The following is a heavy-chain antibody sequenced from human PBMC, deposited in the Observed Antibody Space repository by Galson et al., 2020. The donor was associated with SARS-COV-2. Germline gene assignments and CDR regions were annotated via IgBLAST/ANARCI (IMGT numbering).Heavy chain of an antibody. CDR1: GGWFSGYY. D-gene: IGHD3-22*01. Sequence: SQASETLSLTCAVSGGWFSGYYWGWIRQPPGKGLEWIGEINPTGSINYNPSLKSRVTISKDMSKNQFSLRLRSVTAADTAMYFCARGSRDVTMILMIATTASYYFDFWGQGSLVTVSS. V-gene: IGHV4-34*01. CDR3: ARGSRDVTMILMIATTASYYFDF. J-gene: IGHJ4*02. CDR2: INPTGSI.